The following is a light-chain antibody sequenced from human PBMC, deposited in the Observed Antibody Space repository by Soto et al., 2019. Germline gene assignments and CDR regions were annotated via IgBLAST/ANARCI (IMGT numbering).Light chain of an antibody. CDR2: EVN. V-gene: IGLV2-14*01. CDR3: SSYTTDNTRV. CDR1: TSDVGGYNY. J-gene: IGLJ2*01. Sequence: QSALTQPASVSGSPGQSITIFCTGTTSDVGGYNYVSWYQQYPGKAPKLMIYEVNNRPSGVSNRFSGSKSGNTASLTISGLQADGEADYYCSSYTTDNTRVFGGGTKLTVL.